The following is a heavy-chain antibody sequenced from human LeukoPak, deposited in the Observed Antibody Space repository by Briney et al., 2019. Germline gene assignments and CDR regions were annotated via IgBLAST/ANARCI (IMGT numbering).Heavy chain of an antibody. D-gene: IGHD3-10*01. J-gene: IGHJ4*02. CDR2: IYYSGST. CDR1: GDSISSSTFH. V-gene: IGHV4-39*01. Sequence: SETLSLTCTVSGDSISSSTFHWGWIRQPPGEGLEWIGTIYYSGSTYYNPSLKSRVTISVDTSKNQFSLKLSSVTAADTALYYCARHKNTGSGKGPIDYWGQGTLVTVSS. CDR3: ARHKNTGSGKGPIDY.